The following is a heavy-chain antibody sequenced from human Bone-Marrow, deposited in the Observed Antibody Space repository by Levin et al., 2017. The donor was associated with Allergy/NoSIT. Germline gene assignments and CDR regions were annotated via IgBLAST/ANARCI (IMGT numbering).Heavy chain of an antibody. CDR3: VKDVTSQWLGLES. J-gene: IGHJ5*01. CDR2: ISYDGNNN. D-gene: IGHD6-19*01. CDR1: GFTFSSYG. V-gene: IGHV3-30*18. Sequence: GGSLRLSCAASGFTFSSYGMHWVRQAPGKGLEWVAGISYDGNNNYYGDTVKGRLTISRDNSKNTLYLQMNSLRPDDTAMYYCVKDVTSQWLGLESWGQGTLVTVSS.